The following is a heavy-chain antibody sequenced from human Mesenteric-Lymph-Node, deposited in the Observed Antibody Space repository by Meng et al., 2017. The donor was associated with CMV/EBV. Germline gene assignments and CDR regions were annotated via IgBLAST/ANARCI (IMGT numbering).Heavy chain of an antibody. CDR2: ISFDESDE. CDR3: ARDNDFTNSY. J-gene: IGHJ4*02. V-gene: IGHV3-30*04. CDR1: GFSFINYP. Sequence: GESLKISCAASGFSFINYPLHWVRQAPGKGLEWVAVISFDESDEYYADSVKGRFTISRDNSKNTLYLQLEDLRVDDTAVYYCARDNDFTNSYWGQGTLVTVSS. D-gene: IGHD2-8*01.